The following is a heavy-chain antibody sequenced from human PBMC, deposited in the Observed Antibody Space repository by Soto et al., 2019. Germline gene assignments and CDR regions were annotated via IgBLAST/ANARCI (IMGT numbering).Heavy chain of an antibody. CDR3: ARVPWEYQHIRPGAFDI. D-gene: IGHD2-2*01. CDR1: GGSISSGGYY. CDR2: IYYSGRT. Sequence: QVQLQESGPGLVKPSQTLSLTCTVSGGSISSGGYYWSWIRQHPGKGLEWIGYIYYSGRTYYNPSHKSRVTISVDTSKNQFSLKLRSVTAADTAVYYCARVPWEYQHIRPGAFDIWGQGTMVTVSS. V-gene: IGHV4-31*03. J-gene: IGHJ3*02.